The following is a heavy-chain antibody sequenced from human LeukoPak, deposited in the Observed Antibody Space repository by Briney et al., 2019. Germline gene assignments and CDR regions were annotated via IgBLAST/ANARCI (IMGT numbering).Heavy chain of an antibody. CDR2: ISRSSSDI. D-gene: IGHD4-17*01. J-gene: IGHJ4*02. Sequence: PGRSLRLSCAASGFTFSTYSMNWVRQAPGQGLEWVSSISRSSSDIYYAASVKGRFTISRDNTKNSLYLQINSLRAEDTAVYYCAREETTVTCFDYWGQGALVTVSS. CDR3: AREETTVTCFDY. CDR1: GFTFSTYS. V-gene: IGHV3-21*01.